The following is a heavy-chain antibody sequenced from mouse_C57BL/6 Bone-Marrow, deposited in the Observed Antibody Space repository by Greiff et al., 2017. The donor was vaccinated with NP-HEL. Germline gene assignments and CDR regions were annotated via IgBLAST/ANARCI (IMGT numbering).Heavy chain of an antibody. D-gene: IGHD1-1*01. CDR1: GYTFTSYG. CDR2: IYPRSGNT. J-gene: IGHJ2*01. V-gene: IGHV1-81*01. CDR3: ARCPYYYGSSYNYFDY. Sequence: VQLQQSGAELARPGASVKLSCKASGYTFTSYGISWVKQRTGQGLEWIGEIYPRSGNTYYNEKFTGKATLTADKSSSTAYMELRSLTTKDSAVYFCARCPYYYGSSYNYFDYWGQGTTLTVSS.